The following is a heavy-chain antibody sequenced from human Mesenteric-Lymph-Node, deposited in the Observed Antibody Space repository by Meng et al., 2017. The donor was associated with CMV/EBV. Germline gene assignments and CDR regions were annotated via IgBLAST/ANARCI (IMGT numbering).Heavy chain of an antibody. CDR3: AGFRGGKPFDY. D-gene: IGHD2-15*01. J-gene: IGHJ4*02. V-gene: IGHV4-39*07. CDR1: GASIDRRIYH. Sequence: SETLSLTCTVSGASIDRRIYHWSWIRQSPGKGLEWIAAIYYSGNTYYNPSLKSRVTISIDTSENQFSLKLSSVTAADTAVYYCAGFRGGKPFDYWGQGTLVTVSS. CDR2: IYYSGNT.